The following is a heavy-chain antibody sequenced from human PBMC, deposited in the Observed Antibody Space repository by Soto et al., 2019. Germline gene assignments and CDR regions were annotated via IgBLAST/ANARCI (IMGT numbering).Heavy chain of an antibody. CDR2: IYYSGST. CDR3: AGYGPSYAYYYYGMDV. D-gene: IGHD5-18*01. CDR1: GGSVSSGSYY. J-gene: IGHJ6*02. Sequence: SETLSLTCTVSGGSVSSGSYYWSWIRQPPGKGLEWIGYIYYSGSTNYNPSLKSRVTISVDTSKNQFSLKLGSVTAADTAVYYCAGYGPSYAYYYYGMDVWGQGTTVTVSS. V-gene: IGHV4-61*01.